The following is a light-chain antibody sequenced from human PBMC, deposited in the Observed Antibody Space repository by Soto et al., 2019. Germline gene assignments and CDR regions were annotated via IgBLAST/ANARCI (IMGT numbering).Light chain of an antibody. CDR2: GAS. V-gene: IGKV3-15*01. Sequence: EILVTQSPDTLSVSPCESATLSCRSSQSVSSNLASYQQKPGQAPRLLMYGASTRATGIPARFSGSGSGTEFTLIISSLQSEDFAVYYCPQYNNWPPFFGPGTKVDI. CDR3: PQYNNWPPF. CDR1: QSVSSN. J-gene: IGKJ3*01.